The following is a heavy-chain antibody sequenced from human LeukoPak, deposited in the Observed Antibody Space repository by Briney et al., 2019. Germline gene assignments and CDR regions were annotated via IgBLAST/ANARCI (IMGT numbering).Heavy chain of an antibody. CDR1: GFTFSSHW. D-gene: IGHD2-21*02. Sequence: GGSLRLSCAASGFTFSSHWMHWVRQAPGKGLVWVSRINSDGSSTTYADSVKGRFTISRDNSKNTLYLQMNSLRVEDTAIYYCARGSSGRLLSSWFDPWGQGTLVTVSS. V-gene: IGHV3-74*01. CDR3: ARGSSGRLLSSWFDP. J-gene: IGHJ5*02. CDR2: INSDGSST.